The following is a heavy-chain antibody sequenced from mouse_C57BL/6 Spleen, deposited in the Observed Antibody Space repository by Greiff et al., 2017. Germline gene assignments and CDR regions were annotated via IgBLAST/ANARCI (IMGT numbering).Heavy chain of an antibody. Sequence: EVHLVESGGGLVKPGGSLKLSCAASGFTFSDYGMHWVRQAPEKGLEWVAYISSGSSTIYYADTVKGRFTISRDNAKNTLFLQMTSLRSEDTAMYYCARGSIYDGYYGAYWGQGTLVTVSA. CDR2: ISSGSSTI. D-gene: IGHD2-3*01. J-gene: IGHJ3*01. CDR1: GFTFSDYG. CDR3: ARGSIYDGYYGAY. V-gene: IGHV5-17*01.